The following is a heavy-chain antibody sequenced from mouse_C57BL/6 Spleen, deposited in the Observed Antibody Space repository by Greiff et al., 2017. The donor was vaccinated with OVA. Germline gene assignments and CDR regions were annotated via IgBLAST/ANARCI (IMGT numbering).Heavy chain of an antibody. CDR1: GFTFSDYG. CDR2: ISSGSSTI. V-gene: IGHV5-17*01. D-gene: IGHD1-1*02. J-gene: IGHJ4*01. Sequence: EVKLVESGGGLVKPGGSLKLSCAASGFTFSDYGMHWVRRAPEKGLEWVAYISSGSSTIYYADTVKGRFTISRDNAKNTLFLQMTSLRSEDTAMYYCARGGGDYAMDYWGQGTSVTVSS. CDR3: ARGGGDYAMDY.